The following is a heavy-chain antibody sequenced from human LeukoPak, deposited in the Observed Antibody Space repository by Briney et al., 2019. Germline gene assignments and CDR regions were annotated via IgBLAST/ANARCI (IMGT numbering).Heavy chain of an antibody. D-gene: IGHD3-10*01. Sequence: PSETLSLTCAVYGGSFSGYYWGWIRQPPGKGLEWIGEINHSGSTNYNPSLKSRVTISVDTSKNQFSLKLSSVTAADTAVYYCARSYGSGWIDWFDPWGQGTLVTVSS. J-gene: IGHJ5*02. CDR1: GGSFSGYY. CDR3: ARSYGSGWIDWFDP. V-gene: IGHV4-34*01. CDR2: INHSGST.